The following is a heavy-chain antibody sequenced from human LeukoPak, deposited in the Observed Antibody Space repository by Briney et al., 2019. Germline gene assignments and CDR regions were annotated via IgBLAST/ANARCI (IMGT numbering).Heavy chain of an antibody. Sequence: GGSLRLSCAASGFTFSSYAMSWVRQAPGKGLEWVANIKQDGSEKHYVDSVKGRFTISRDNSKNSLYLQMNILRVEDTAAYYCALGSYFDYWGQGTLVTVSS. V-gene: IGHV3-7*01. CDR2: IKQDGSEK. CDR3: ALGSYFDY. J-gene: IGHJ4*02. CDR1: GFTFSSYA. D-gene: IGHD1-26*01.